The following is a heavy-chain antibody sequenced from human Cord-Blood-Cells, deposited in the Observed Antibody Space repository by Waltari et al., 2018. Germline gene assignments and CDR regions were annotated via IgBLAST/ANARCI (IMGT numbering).Heavy chain of an antibody. D-gene: IGHD7-27*01. CDR2: IWYDGSNK. Sequence: QVQLVESGGGVVQPGRSLRLSCAASGFTFSSYGMHWVRQAPGKGLEWVAVIWYDGSNKYYADSWKGRFTISRDNSKNTLYLQMNSLRAEDTAVYYCARGGWGSDAFDIWGQGTMVTVSS. J-gene: IGHJ3*02. CDR3: ARGGWGSDAFDI. V-gene: IGHV3-33*01. CDR1: GFTFSSYG.